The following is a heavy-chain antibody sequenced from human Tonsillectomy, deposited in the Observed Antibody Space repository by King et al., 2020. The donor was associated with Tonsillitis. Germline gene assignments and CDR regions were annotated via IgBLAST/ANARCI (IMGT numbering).Heavy chain of an antibody. CDR1: GFTFSSYW. V-gene: IGHV3-7*01. J-gene: IGHJ4*02. CDR2: INQDGSEK. D-gene: IGHD4-11*01. CDR3: ARAPLATVMGYYFDY. Sequence: VQLQESGGGLVQPGGSLRLSCAASGFTFSSYWMSWVRQAPGKGLEWVANINQDGSEKYYVDSVKGRFTISRDNAKNSLYLQMSSLRAEDTAVYYCARAPLATVMGYYFDYWGQGTLVTVSS.